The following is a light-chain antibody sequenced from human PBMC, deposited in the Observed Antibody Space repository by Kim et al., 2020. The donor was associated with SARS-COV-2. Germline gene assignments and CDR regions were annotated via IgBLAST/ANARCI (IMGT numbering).Light chain of an antibody. CDR1: NNNVGNQG. J-gene: IGLJ3*02. V-gene: IGLV10-54*04. CDR2: RNN. CDR3: SAWDSSLNVWV. Sequence: LTQTPSVSKGLGQTATLTCTGNNNNVGNQGAAWLQQHQGHPPKLLSYRNNNRPSGISERFSASRSGDTASLTITGLQPEDETDYYCSAWDSSLNVWV.